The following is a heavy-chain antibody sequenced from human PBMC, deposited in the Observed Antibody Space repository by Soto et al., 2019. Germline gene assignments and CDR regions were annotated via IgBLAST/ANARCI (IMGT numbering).Heavy chain of an antibody. CDR1: GYSFTSLD. V-gene: IGHV1-8*01. CDR2: MNPSRGKT. D-gene: IGHD6-13*01. CDR3: GRVVRAGIDH. J-gene: IGHJ4*02. Sequence: ASVKVSCKTSGYSFTSLDINWVRQAPGQGPEWMGWMNPSRGKTGYAQKFQDRVIMTRDTSTSTAYMELRSLRYEDTAVYYCGRVVRAGIDHWGQGTLVTVS.